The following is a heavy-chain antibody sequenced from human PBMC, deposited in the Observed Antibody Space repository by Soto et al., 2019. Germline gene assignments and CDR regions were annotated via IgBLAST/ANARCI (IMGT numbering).Heavy chain of an antibody. V-gene: IGHV3-11*05. Sequence: GGSLRLSCAASGFTFSDYYMSWIRQAPGKGLEWVSYISSSSSYTNYADSVKGRFTISRDNAKNSLYLQMNSLRAEDTAVYYCARDVGLRYCDLLAEANSNWFDSWGQGTLVTVFS. J-gene: IGHJ5*01. D-gene: IGHD3-9*01. CDR3: ARDVGLRYCDLLAEANSNWFDS. CDR2: ISSSSSYT. CDR1: GFTFSDYY.